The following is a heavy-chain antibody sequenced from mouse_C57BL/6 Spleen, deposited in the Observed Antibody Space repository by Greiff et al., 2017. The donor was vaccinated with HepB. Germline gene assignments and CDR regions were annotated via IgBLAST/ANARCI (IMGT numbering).Heavy chain of an antibody. D-gene: IGHD2-4*01. V-gene: IGHV5-17*01. CDR3: ARNYYDYDYAMDY. CDR1: GFTFSDYG. CDR2: ISSGSSTI. Sequence: EVQLVESGGGLVKPGGSLKLSCAASGFTFSDYGMHWVRQAPEKGLEWVAYISSGSSTIYYADTVKGRFTISRDNAKNTLFLQMTSLRSEDTAMYYCARNYYDYDYAMDYWGQGTSVTVSS. J-gene: IGHJ4*01.